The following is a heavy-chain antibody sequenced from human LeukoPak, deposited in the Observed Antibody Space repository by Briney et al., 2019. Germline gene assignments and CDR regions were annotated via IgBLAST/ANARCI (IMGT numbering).Heavy chain of an antibody. V-gene: IGHV3-74*01. Sequence: PGGSLRLSCAASGFTFSSYWMYWVRQTPGEGLVWVSRISPDGSHSINADSVKGRFTISRDNAKNTLSLQMNSLRVEDTALYYCARGRYTYVSTWGQGTLVTVSS. D-gene: IGHD2/OR15-2a*01. CDR2: ISPDGSHS. J-gene: IGHJ5*02. CDR3: ARGRYTYVST. CDR1: GFTFSSYW.